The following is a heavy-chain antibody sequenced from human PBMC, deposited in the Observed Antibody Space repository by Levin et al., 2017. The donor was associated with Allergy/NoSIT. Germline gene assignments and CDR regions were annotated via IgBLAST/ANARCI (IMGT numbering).Heavy chain of an antibody. CDR3: ARATRSSLIYYFDF. CDR1: GGSISSYY. CDR2: ISYSGDT. J-gene: IGHJ4*02. Sequence: PSETLSLTCTVSGGSISSYYWSWIRQPPGKGPEWIGYISYSGDTNYNPSLKSRLTISVDTSRNQFSLKLSSVTAADTAVYYCARATRSSLIYYFDFWGQGTLVTVSS. V-gene: IGHV4-59*01. D-gene: IGHD1-1*01.